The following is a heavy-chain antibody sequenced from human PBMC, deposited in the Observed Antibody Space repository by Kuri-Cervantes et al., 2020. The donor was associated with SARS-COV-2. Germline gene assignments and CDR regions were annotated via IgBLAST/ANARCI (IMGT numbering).Heavy chain of an antibody. Sequence: SETLSLTCAVSGYTISSGYYWSRIRQPPGKGLEWIGYIYYSGSTYYNPSLKSRVTISVDTSSKQFSLHLGSVTAADTAVYYCARAYGFLRYIYYMDVWGRGTTVTVSS. CDR3: ARAYGFLRYIYYMDV. V-gene: IGHV4-38-2*01. J-gene: IGHJ6*03. D-gene: IGHD4-17*01. CDR2: IYYSGST. CDR1: GYTISSGYY.